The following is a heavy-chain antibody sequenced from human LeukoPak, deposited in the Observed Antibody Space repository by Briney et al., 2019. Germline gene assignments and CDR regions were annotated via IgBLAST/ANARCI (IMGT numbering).Heavy chain of an antibody. CDR1: GFTFSSYA. J-gene: IGHJ4*02. V-gene: IGHV3-23*01. D-gene: IGHD5-18*01. CDR3: ARDLGGYSYGSHFDY. Sequence: GGSLRLSCAASGFTFSSYAMSWVRQAPGKGLEWVSTISGSGGSTYYADSVKGRFTISRDNSKNTLYLQMNSLRAEDTAVYYCARDLGGYSYGSHFDYWGQGTLVTVSS. CDR2: ISGSGGST.